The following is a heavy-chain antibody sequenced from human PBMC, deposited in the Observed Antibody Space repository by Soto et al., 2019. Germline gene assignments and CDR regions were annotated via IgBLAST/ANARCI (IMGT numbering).Heavy chain of an antibody. CDR2: VYYTGST. CDR3: ARSVAVPGAHIDY. D-gene: IGHD6-19*01. Sequence: PSETLSLTCIVSGGSISGSYWIWIRQSPGKGLEWLGYVYYTGSTNYSPSLRGRVSISVDTSKNEFSLRLSSVTAADTAVYFCARSVAVPGAHIDYWGQGTQVTVSS. V-gene: IGHV4-59*01. J-gene: IGHJ4*02. CDR1: GGSISGSY.